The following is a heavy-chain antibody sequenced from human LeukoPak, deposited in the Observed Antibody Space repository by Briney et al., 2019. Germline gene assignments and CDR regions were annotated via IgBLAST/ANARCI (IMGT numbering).Heavy chain of an antibody. J-gene: IGHJ3*02. CDR2: INHSGST. CDR3: ARRAGSSGNDAFDI. Sequence: SETLSLTCAVYGGSFSGYYWSWIRHPPGKGLEWIGEINHSGSTNYNPSLKSRVTISVDASKSQFSLRLSSVTAADTAVYYCARRAGSSGNDAFDIWGQGTMVTVSS. V-gene: IGHV4-34*01. D-gene: IGHD6-6*01. CDR1: GGSFSGYY.